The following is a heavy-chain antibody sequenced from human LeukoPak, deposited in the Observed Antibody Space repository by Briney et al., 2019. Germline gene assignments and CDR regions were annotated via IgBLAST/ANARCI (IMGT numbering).Heavy chain of an antibody. CDR2: VNHSGYT. CDR1: GTSFTSYY. D-gene: IGHD4-17*01. J-gene: IGHJ4*02. V-gene: IGHV4-34*01. CDR3: ARMTTGHDY. Sequence: SETLSLTCGVSGTSFTSYYWSWVRQTPGKGLEWIGEVNHSGYTNMNPSLKSRVTISVDTSKNQFSLMMTSVTAADTAVYFCARMTTGHDYWGQGILVTVSS.